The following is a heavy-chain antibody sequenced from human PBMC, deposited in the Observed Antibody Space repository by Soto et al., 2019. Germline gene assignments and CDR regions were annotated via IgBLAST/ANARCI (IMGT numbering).Heavy chain of an antibody. Sequence: SETLSLTCTVSGGSISSGGYYWSWIRQHPGKGLEWIGYIYYSGSTYYNPSLKSRVTISVDTSKNQFSLKLSSVTAADTAVYYCARGPLDYSSSYYYYYMDVWGKGTTVTVSS. CDR1: GGSISSGGYY. CDR2: IYYSGST. V-gene: IGHV4-31*03. CDR3: ARGPLDYSSSYYYYYMDV. J-gene: IGHJ6*03. D-gene: IGHD6-6*01.